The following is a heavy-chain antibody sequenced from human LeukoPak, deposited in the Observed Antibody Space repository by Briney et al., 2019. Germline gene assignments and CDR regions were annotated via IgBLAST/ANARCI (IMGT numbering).Heavy chain of an antibody. J-gene: IGHJ3*02. V-gene: IGHV3-48*04. CDR1: GFSFSSYS. CDR2: ISESSGTI. Sequence: PGGSLRLSCAASGFSFSSYSMNWVRQAPGKGLEWVSYISESSGTIYYADSVKGRFTISRDNAENSLFLQMNSLRAEDTAVYYCAWTHNWNYHDAFDIWGQGTMVTVSS. D-gene: IGHD1-7*01. CDR3: AWTHNWNYHDAFDI.